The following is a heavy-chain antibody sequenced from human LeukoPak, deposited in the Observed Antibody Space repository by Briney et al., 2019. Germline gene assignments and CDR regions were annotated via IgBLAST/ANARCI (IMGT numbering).Heavy chain of an antibody. D-gene: IGHD3-16*02. CDR2: IYYSGST. J-gene: IGHJ4*02. V-gene: IGHV4-61*01. CDR1: GGSVSSSNYY. Sequence: SETLSLTCTVSGGSVSSSNYYWSWIRQPPGKGLEWIGYIYYSGSTNYNPSLKSRITISADTSKNQFSLKLSSVTAADTAVYYCARGVGYYDYVWGSYRPYYFDYWGQGTLVTVSS. CDR3: ARGVGYYDYVWGSYRPYYFDY.